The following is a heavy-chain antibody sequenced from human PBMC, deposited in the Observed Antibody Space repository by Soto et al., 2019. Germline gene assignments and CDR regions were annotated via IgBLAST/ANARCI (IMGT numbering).Heavy chain of an antibody. D-gene: IGHD6-13*01. CDR1: GGTFSSYA. CDR3: ARRGGNRFWIAAAPIGDYGMDV. V-gene: IGHV1-3*01. Sequence: GASVKVSCKASGGTFSSYAMHWVRQAPGQRLEWMGWINAGNGNTKYSQKFQGRVTITRDTSASTAYMELSSLRSEDTAVYYCARRGGNRFWIAAAPIGDYGMDVWGQGTTVTVSS. CDR2: INAGNGNT. J-gene: IGHJ6*02.